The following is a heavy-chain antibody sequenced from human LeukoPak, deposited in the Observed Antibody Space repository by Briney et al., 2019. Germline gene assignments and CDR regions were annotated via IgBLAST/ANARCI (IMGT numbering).Heavy chain of an antibody. CDR3: ASGADYYDSSGYSRGAFDI. J-gene: IGHJ3*02. V-gene: IGHV1-24*01. D-gene: IGHD3-22*01. Sequence: ASVKVSCKVSGYTLTELSMHWVRQAPGKGLEWMGGFDPEDGETIYAQKFQGRVTMTEDTSTDTAYMELSSLRSEDTAVYYCASGADYYDSSGYSRGAFDIWGQGTMVTVSS. CDR2: FDPEDGET. CDR1: GYTLTELS.